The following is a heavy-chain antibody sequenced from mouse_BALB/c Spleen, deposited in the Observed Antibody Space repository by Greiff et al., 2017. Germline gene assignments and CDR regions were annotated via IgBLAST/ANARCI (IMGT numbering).Heavy chain of an antibody. CDR2: ISNGGGST. D-gene: IGHD2-10*02. V-gene: IGHV5-12-2*01. J-gene: IGHJ4*01. Sequence: EVKLVESGGGLVQPGGSLKLSCAASGFTFSSYTMSWVRQTPEKRLEWVAYISNGGGSTYYPDTVKGRFTISRDNAKNTLYLQMSSLKSEDTAMYYCARQEVPVWYAMDYWGQGTSVTVSS. CDR3: ARQEVPVWYAMDY. CDR1: GFTFSSYT.